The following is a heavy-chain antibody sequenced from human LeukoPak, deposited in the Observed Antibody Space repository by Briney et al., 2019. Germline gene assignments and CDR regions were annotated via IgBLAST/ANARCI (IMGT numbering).Heavy chain of an antibody. J-gene: IGHJ4*02. D-gene: IGHD3-10*01. CDR1: GYTLTGYF. CDR2: IYSNNGGT. Sequence: ASVKVSCKAPGYTLTGYFRHGGPQAPGQGLEWMGWIYSNNGGTDYAQKFQGRVTMTRDTSISTAYMEVSRVRSDDTAVYYSAGGARAGEPRTFAHWGQGTLVTVSS. CDR3: AGGARAGEPRTFAH. V-gene: IGHV1-2*02.